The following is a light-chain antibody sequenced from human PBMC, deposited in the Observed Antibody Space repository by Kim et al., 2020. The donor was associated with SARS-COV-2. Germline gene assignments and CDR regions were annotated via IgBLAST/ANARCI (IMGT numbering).Light chain of an antibody. CDR1: QSISTY. CDR3: QQSYSSPYT. Sequence: DTQMTQSPSSLSASVGDSVTITCRTSQSISTYLNWYQHKPGKAPKLLIYGASTLQSGVPSRFSGSGSGTDFTLTITSLQPEDFATYYCQQSYSSPYTFGQGTKLEI. V-gene: IGKV1-39*01. J-gene: IGKJ2*01. CDR2: GAS.